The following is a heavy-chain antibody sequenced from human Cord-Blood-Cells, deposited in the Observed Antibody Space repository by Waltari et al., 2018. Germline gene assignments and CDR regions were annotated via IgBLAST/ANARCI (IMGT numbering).Heavy chain of an antibody. Sequence: QVQLVESGGGVVQPGRSLRLSCAASGFTFSSYGMHWVRQAPGKGLEWVAVISYDGSNKYYADSVKGRFTISRDNSKNTLYLQMNSLRAEDTAVYYCAKGSAATEAFDIWGQGTMVTVSS. D-gene: IGHD6-13*01. V-gene: IGHV3-30*18. CDR1: GFTFSSYG. J-gene: IGHJ3*02. CDR2: ISYDGSNK. CDR3: AKGSAATEAFDI.